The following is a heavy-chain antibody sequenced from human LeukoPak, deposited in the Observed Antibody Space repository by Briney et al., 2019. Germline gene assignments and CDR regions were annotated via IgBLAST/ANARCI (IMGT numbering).Heavy chain of an antibody. Sequence: APVKVSCKASGYTFTSYGISWVRQAPGQGLEWRGWISAYNGNTNHAQKLQGRVTMTTDTSTSTAYMELRSLRSDDTAVYYCARGVVVPAATMTEFDYWGQGTLVTVSS. CDR3: ARGVVVPAATMTEFDY. CDR2: ISAYNGNT. J-gene: IGHJ4*02. D-gene: IGHD2-2*01. CDR1: GYTFTSYG. V-gene: IGHV1-18*01.